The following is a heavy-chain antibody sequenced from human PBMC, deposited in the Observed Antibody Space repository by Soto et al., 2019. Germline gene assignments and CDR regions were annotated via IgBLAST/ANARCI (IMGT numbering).Heavy chain of an antibody. CDR3: ARRGYSSSWYCYYYYGRDV. CDR1: GYTFTSYD. D-gene: IGHD6-13*01. V-gene: IGHV1-8*01. Sequence: QVQLVQSGAEVKKPGASVKVSCKASGYTFTSYDINWVRQATGQGLEWMGWMNPNSGNTGYAQKFQGRVTMTRNTSIGTAYMELSSLRSEDTAGEYCARRGYSSSWYCYYYYGRDVWGQGTGVTVSS. J-gene: IGHJ6*02. CDR2: MNPNSGNT.